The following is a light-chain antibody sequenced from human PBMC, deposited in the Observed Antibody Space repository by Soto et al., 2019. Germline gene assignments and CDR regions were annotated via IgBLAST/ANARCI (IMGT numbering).Light chain of an antibody. V-gene: IGLV2-14*01. Sequence: QSVLTQPASVSGSPGQSITISCAGTSSDVGGYDYVSWYPLHPGKPPKLMVFEVSNRPSGVSYRFSGSKSGNTASLTISGLQAEDEADYFCSSYSISTAYLFGTGTKVTVL. CDR3: SSYSISTAYL. CDR1: SSDVGGYDY. J-gene: IGLJ1*01. CDR2: EVS.